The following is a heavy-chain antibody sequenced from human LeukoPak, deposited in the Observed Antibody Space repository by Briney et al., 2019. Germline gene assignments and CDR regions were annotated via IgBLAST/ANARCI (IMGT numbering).Heavy chain of an antibody. V-gene: IGHV1-18*01. J-gene: IGHJ4*02. CDR3: ARVNPLLLWFGELFSG. D-gene: IGHD3-10*01. Sequence: GASVKVSCKASGYTFTSYGISWVRQARGQGLEWMGWISAYNGNTNYAQKLQGRVTMTTDTSTSTAYMELRSLRSDDTAVYYCARVNPLLLWFGELFSGWGQGTLVTVSS. CDR2: ISAYNGNT. CDR1: GYTFTSYG.